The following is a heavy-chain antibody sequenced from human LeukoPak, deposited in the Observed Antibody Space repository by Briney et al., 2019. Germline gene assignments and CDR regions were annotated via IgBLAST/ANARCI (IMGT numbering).Heavy chain of an antibody. CDR1: GGTFNIYA. Sequence: GASVSVSFKASGGTFNIYAISWVRQAPGQGREWMGGIIPIFGTANYAQKFQGRVTITADKSTSPAYMELSSLRSEDTAVYYCAREYPGTGSIGGPYYYGMDVWGKGTTVTVSS. D-gene: IGHD3/OR15-3a*01. CDR2: IIPIFGTA. J-gene: IGHJ6*04. V-gene: IGHV1-69*06. CDR3: AREYPGTGSIGGPYYYGMDV.